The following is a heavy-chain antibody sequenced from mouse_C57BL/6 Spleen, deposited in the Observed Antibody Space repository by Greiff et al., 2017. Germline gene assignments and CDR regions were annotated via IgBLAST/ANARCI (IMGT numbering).Heavy chain of an antibody. Sequence: EVKLLESGPGLVKPSQSLSLTCSVTGYSITSGYYWNWIRQFPGNKLEWMGYISYDGSNNYNPSLKNRISITRDTSKNQFFLKLNSVTTEDTATYYCARYDYDLRPYWYFDVWGTGTTVTVSS. CDR1: GYSITSGYY. V-gene: IGHV3-6*01. CDR3: ARYDYDLRPYWYFDV. D-gene: IGHD2-4*01. J-gene: IGHJ1*03. CDR2: ISYDGSN.